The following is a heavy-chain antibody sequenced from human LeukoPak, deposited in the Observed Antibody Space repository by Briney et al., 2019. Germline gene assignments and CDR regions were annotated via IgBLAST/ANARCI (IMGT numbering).Heavy chain of an antibody. V-gene: IGHV1-46*01. CDR2: INPSGGST. J-gene: IGHJ2*01. CDR1: GYTFTSYY. Sequence: ASVKVSCKASGYTFTSYYMHWVRQAPGQGLEWMGIINPSGGSTSYAQKFQGRVTMTRDMSTSTVYMELSSLRSEDTAVYYCAANYYGSGGDNWYFDLWGRGTLVTVSS. D-gene: IGHD3-10*01. CDR3: AANYYGSGGDNWYFDL.